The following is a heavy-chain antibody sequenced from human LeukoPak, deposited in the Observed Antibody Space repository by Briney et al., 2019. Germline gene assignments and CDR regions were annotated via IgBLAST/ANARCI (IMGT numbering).Heavy chain of an antibody. J-gene: IGHJ4*02. CDR2: ISYSGYT. CDR3: ARGRNDNGGMFFDS. V-gene: IGHV4-59*01. CDR1: GGPMRSYY. Sequence: PSETLSLTCTVSGGPMRSYYWSWIRQAPGKELEWIGFISYSGYTSYSPSLKSRVAISVDTSKSQFSLRLNSVTAADTAIYYCARGRNDNGGMFFDSWAQGTLVTVSS. D-gene: IGHD4-23*01.